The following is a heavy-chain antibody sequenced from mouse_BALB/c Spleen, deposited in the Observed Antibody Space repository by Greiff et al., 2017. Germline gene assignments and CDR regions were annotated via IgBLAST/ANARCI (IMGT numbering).Heavy chain of an antibody. D-gene: IGHD4-1*01. J-gene: IGHJ3*01. CDR2: ISSGGSYT. V-gene: IGHV5-6*02. CDR1: GFTFSSYG. CDR3: ARWATGTWFAY. Sequence: DVMLVESGGDLVKPGGSLKLSCAASGFTFSSYGMSWVRQTPDKRLEWVATISSGGSYTYYPDSVKGRFTISRDNAKNTLYLQMSSLKSEDTAMYCCARWATGTWFAYWGQGTLVTVSA.